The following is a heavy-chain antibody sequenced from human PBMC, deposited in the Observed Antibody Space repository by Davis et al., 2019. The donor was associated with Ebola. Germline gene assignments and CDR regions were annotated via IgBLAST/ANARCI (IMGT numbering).Heavy chain of an antibody. CDR2: IKQVGSEK. CDR1: GFTFSSYW. CDR3: ARDLLEPLYYYYGMDV. Sequence: GESLKISCAASGFTFSSYWMSWVRQAPGKGLEWVANIKQVGSEKYYVDSVKGRFTISRDNAKNSLYLQMNSLRDEDTAVYYCARDLLEPLYYYYGMDVWGQGTTVTVSS. J-gene: IGHJ6*02. D-gene: IGHD1-1*01. V-gene: IGHV3-7*01.